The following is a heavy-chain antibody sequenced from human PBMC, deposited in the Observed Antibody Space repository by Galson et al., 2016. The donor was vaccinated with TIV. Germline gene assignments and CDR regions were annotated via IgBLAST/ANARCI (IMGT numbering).Heavy chain of an antibody. D-gene: IGHD6-19*01. CDR2: INPTNGDT. J-gene: IGHJ4*02. CDR3: ARTSVVVSGTPFFDY. CDR1: GYTFTAYY. Sequence: SVKVSCKASGYTFTAYYIHWVRQAPGLGLEWMGWINPTNGDTDYAQKFQGRVTMTGDTSITTAYMDLSRLRSDDTAVYYCARTSVVVSGTPFFDYWGRGTLVTVSS. V-gene: IGHV1-2*02.